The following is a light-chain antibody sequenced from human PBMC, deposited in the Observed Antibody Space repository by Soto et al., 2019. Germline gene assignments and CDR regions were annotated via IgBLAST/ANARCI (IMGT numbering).Light chain of an antibody. Sequence: QSALTQPASVSGSPGQSITISCTGTSSDVGGYNYVSWYQQHAGFAPKLIIYEVSNRPSGVSNRFSGSKSGDTASLTISGLQAEDEADYYCSSYTNINTRACVFGTGTKLTVL. J-gene: IGLJ1*01. CDR3: SSYTNINTRACV. V-gene: IGLV2-14*01. CDR1: SSDVGGYNY. CDR2: EVS.